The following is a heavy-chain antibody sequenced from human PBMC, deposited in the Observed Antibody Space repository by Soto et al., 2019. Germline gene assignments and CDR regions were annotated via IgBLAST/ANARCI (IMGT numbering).Heavy chain of an antibody. CDR2: ISYDGSNK. V-gene: IGHV3-30-3*01. J-gene: IGHJ5*02. Sequence: QVQLVESGGGVVQPGRSLRLSCAASGFTFSSYAMHWVRQAPGKGLEWVAVISYDGSNKYYADSVKGRFTISRDNSKNTLYLQINSRRAEDTAVYYCARVRVLYGDYDVGWCDPWGQGTLVTVSS. CDR1: GFTFSSYA. CDR3: ARVRVLYGDYDVGWCDP. D-gene: IGHD4-17*01.